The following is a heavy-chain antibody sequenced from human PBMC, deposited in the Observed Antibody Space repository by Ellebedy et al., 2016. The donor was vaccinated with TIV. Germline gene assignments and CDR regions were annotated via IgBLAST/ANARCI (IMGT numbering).Heavy chain of an antibody. J-gene: IGHJ4*02. CDR1: GFTVSSYD. V-gene: IGHV3-13*01. CDR3: ARATAGFDY. D-gene: IGHD1-1*01. CDR2: IGTAGDT. Sequence: PGGSLRLSCAASGFTVSSYDMHWVRQVTGKGLGWVSAIGTAGDTYYPGSVKGRFTISRENAKNSLYLQMNSLRAEDTAVYYCARATAGFDYWGQGTLVTVSS.